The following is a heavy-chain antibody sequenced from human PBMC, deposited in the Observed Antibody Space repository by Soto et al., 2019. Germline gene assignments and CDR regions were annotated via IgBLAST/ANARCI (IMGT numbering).Heavy chain of an antibody. J-gene: IGHJ4*02. CDR1: GDSLRGQS. V-gene: IGHV4-34*01. Sequence: SETLSLTCAVVGDSLRGQSWNWIRQSPGKGLEWIGELDQSGGTNYNPSLKSRAIISDDTSKNQFSLTLTSVTAADTAVYYCASRDPGTSVDYWGQGTLVTVSS. CDR3: ASRDPGTSVDY. CDR2: LDQSGGT. D-gene: IGHD1-7*01.